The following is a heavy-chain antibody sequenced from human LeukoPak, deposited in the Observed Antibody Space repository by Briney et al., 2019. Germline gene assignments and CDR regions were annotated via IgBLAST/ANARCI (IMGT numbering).Heavy chain of an antibody. D-gene: IGHD5-24*01. CDR3: ARGLREGYNTIMGYYYHGMDV. V-gene: IGHV4-39*07. CDR2: IYYSWST. Sequence: SETRSLTCTVAGGSITSSTYYWGWIRQPPVKGLEWIGNIYYSWSTYYNPSLKSRVTISGDTSKNQFSLKLSYVTAADTAVYYCARGLREGYNTIMGYYYHGMDVWGQGTTVTVS. J-gene: IGHJ6*01. CDR1: GGSITSSTYY.